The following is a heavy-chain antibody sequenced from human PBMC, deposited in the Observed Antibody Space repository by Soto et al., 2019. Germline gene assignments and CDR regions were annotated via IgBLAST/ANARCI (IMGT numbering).Heavy chain of an antibody. CDR3: ASEIVVVVAATRAEYFQH. V-gene: IGHV4-39*01. Sequence: SETLSLTCTVSGGSISSSSYYWGWIRQPPGKGLEWIGSIYYSGSTYYNPSLKSRVTISVDTSKNQFSLKLSSVTAADTAVYYCASEIVVVVAATRAEYFQHWGQGTLVTVS. CDR1: GGSISSSSYY. CDR2: IYYSGST. J-gene: IGHJ1*01. D-gene: IGHD2-15*01.